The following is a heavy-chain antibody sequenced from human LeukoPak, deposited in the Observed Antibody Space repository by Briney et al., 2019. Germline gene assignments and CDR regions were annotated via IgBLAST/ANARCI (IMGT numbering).Heavy chain of an antibody. V-gene: IGHV4-39*01. D-gene: IGHD3-3*01. CDR1: GGSINSNNYY. CDR2: IYSSGGA. Sequence: SETLSLTCTVSGGSINSNNYYWGWIRQPPGKGLEWIGSIYSSGGAYYNPSLKSRVTISVDTSKNQFSLRLSSVTAADTAVSYCQSRYLEWLLEYWGQGTLVTVSS. J-gene: IGHJ4*02. CDR3: QSRYLEWLLEY.